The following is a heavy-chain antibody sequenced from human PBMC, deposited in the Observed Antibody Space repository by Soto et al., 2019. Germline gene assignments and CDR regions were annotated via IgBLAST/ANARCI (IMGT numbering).Heavy chain of an antibody. CDR3: ARESHDILTGHPGVWYFDL. J-gene: IGHJ2*01. V-gene: IGHV4-34*01. CDR2: INDRGSI. CDR1: GGSFSGYY. D-gene: IGHD3-9*01. Sequence: QVQLQQWGAGPLRPLETLSLTCGVSGGSFSGYYWAWIRQSPGKGLEWIGEINDRGSINYNPSLKSRVSISVDTSKNHYSLNLRSVTAADTAVYYCARESHDILTGHPGVWYFDLWGRGTLVNVSS.